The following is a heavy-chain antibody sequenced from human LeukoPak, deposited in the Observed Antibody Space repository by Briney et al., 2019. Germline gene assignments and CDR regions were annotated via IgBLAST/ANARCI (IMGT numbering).Heavy chain of an antibody. Sequence: GGSLRLSCAASGFTFSSYSMNWVRQAPGKGLEWVSSISRSSSYIYYADSVKGRFTISRDNAKNSLYLQMNSLRAEDTAVYYCARDLEARSGNYDSSGPLDYWGQGTLVTVSS. CDR2: ISRSSSYI. CDR1: GFTFSSYS. CDR3: ARDLEARSGNYDSSGPLDY. J-gene: IGHJ4*02. V-gene: IGHV3-21*01. D-gene: IGHD3-22*01.